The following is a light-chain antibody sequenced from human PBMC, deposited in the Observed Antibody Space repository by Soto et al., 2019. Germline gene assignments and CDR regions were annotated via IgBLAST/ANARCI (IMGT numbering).Light chain of an antibody. Sequence: QSVLTQPPSASGTPGQRVVISCSGSNSNIGGNFVYWYQQVPGTAPKLLIYANDYRPSGVPERFSGSKSGTSASLVISGLRPEDETHYYCSAWDDGLSGWVFGGGTQLTVL. J-gene: IGLJ3*02. CDR3: SAWDDGLSGWV. CDR2: AND. V-gene: IGLV1-47*02. CDR1: NSNIGGNF.